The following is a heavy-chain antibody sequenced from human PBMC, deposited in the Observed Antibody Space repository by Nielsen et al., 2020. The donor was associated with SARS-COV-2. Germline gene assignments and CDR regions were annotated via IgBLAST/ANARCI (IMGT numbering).Heavy chain of an antibody. D-gene: IGHD3-3*01. CDR3: ARAPYDFWSGYYTQSHFDY. V-gene: IGHV1-46*01. CDR1: GYTFTSYY. J-gene: IGHJ4*02. CDR2: INPSGGST. Sequence: ASEKVSCKASGYTFTSYYMHWVRQAPGQGLEWMGIINPSGGSTSYAQKFQGRVTMTRDTSTSTVYMELSSLRSEDTAVYYCARAPYDFWSGYYTQSHFDYWGQGTLVTVSS.